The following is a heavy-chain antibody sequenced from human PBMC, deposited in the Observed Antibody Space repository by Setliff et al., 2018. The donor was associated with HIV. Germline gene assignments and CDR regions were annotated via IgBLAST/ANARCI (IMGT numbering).Heavy chain of an antibody. CDR3: ARHPPHDSTWPYYYYGMDV. J-gene: IGHJ6*02. CDR2: INHSGST. V-gene: IGHV4-34*01. Sequence: SETLSLTCAVYGGSFSGYYWSWIRQPPGKGLEWIGEINHSGSTNYNPSLKSRVTISVDTSKNQFSLKLSSVTAADTAVYYCARHPPHDSTWPYYYYGMDVWGQGTTVTVSS. CDR1: GGSFSGYY. D-gene: IGHD6-13*01.